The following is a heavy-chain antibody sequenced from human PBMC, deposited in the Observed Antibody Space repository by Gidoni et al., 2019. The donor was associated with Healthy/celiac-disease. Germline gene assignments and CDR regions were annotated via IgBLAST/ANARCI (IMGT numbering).Heavy chain of an antibody. J-gene: IGHJ4*02. CDR3: ARVGATLIGPTVFDY. CDR2: IDPSDSYT. Sequence: EVQLVQSGAEVKKPGESLRISCKGSGYTFTSYWISWVRQMPGKGLEWMGRIDPSDSYTNYSPSFQGHVTISADKSISTAYLQWSSLKASDTAMYYCARVGATLIGPTVFDYWGQGTLVTVSS. V-gene: IGHV5-10-1*03. D-gene: IGHD1-26*01. CDR1: GYTFTSYW.